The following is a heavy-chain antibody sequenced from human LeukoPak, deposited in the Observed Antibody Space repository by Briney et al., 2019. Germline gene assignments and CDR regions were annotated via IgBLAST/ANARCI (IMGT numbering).Heavy chain of an antibody. CDR2: ISSSGSTI. J-gene: IGHJ6*02. Sequence: GGSLRLSCAASGFTFSDYYMSWIRQAPGKGLEWVSYISSSGSTIYYADSVKGRFTISRDNAKNSLYLQMNSLRAEDTAVYYCARDRAVLLWFGDPQHGMDVWGQGTTVTVSS. V-gene: IGHV3-11*01. D-gene: IGHD3-10*01. CDR1: GFTFSDYY. CDR3: ARDRAVLLWFGDPQHGMDV.